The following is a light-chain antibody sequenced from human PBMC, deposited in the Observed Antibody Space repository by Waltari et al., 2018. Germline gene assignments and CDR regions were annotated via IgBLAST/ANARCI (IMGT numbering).Light chain of an antibody. V-gene: IGKV3D-20*02. CDR1: QSVSTIF. J-gene: IGKJ3*01. CDR3: QQRGHWPPDAT. Sequence: EIVLTQSPGTLSLSPGERATLSCRASQSVSTIFLAWYQQKPGQAPRLLIYGASNRVTGIPDRFSGSGSGTDFTLTISRLEPEDSAVYYCQQRGHWPPDATFGPGTKIEIK. CDR2: GAS.